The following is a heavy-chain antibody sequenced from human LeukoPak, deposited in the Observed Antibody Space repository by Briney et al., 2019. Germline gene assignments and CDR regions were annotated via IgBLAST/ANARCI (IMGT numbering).Heavy chain of an antibody. CDR3: VKEIYCTATTCQGNDAFHI. Sequence: GGSLRLSCAASGLHFSNFGMHWVRQAPGKGLEWVTFIRYGGTTIYYADSVKGRFTISRDNSKNMLYLQMSSLKAEDTAVYYCVKEIYCTATTCQGNDAFHIWGQGTVVTVSS. D-gene: IGHD2-8*02. J-gene: IGHJ3*02. CDR1: GLHFSNFG. V-gene: IGHV3-30*02. CDR2: IRYGGTTI.